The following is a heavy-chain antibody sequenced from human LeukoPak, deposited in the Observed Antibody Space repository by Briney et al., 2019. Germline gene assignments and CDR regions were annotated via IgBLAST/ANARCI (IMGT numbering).Heavy chain of an antibody. Sequence: ASVRVSCKASGYTFSDYFMHWVRQAPGQGLEWMGWISPEGGDTHYAQRFQGRVTMTRDTSISAAYMELTSLSSDDTAVYYCARNYGHNSKYFDLWGQGTLVTVPS. CDR2: ISPEGGDT. CDR3: ARNYGHNSKYFDL. CDR1: GYTFSDYF. D-gene: IGHD4-17*01. J-gene: IGHJ4*02. V-gene: IGHV1-2*02.